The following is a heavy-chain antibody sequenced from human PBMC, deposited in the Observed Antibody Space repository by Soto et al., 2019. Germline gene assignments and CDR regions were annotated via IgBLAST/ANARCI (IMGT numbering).Heavy chain of an antibody. Sequence: EVQLVESGGGLVQPGGSLRLSCAASGFGVSNNYMSWVRQAPGKGLEWVSAINSGGNTYYADSVKGRFTISRENSKNTVYLQMNCVGAEDRAVYYCARGGDSDGYGEYCYYGVDVWGQGTTVTVSS. CDR3: ARGGDSDGYGEYCYYGVDV. CDR1: GFGVSNNY. CDR2: INSGGNT. V-gene: IGHV3-66*01. D-gene: IGHD3-22*01. J-gene: IGHJ6*02.